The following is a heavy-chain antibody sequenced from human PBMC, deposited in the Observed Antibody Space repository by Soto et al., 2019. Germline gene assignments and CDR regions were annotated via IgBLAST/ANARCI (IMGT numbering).Heavy chain of an antibody. J-gene: IGHJ6*03. Sequence: ASVKVSCKASGYTFTSYAMHWVRQAPGQRLEWMGWINAGNGNTKYSQKFQGRVTITRDTSASTAYLELSSLSFEDTAVYYFARAPAVWRVFGGYYYMDVWGKGTTVTVSS. CDR2: INAGNGNT. D-gene: IGHD3-16*01. CDR3: ARAPAVWRVFGGYYYMDV. V-gene: IGHV1-3*01. CDR1: GYTFTSYA.